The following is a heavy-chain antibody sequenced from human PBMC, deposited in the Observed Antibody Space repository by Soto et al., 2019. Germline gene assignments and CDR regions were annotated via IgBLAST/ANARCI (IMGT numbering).Heavy chain of an antibody. J-gene: IGHJ3*02. CDR3: AKAVSWPYDAFDI. Sequence: EVQLLESGGGLVQPGGSLRLSCAASGFTFSSYAMSWVRQAPGKGLEWVSAISGSGGSTYYADSVKGRFTISRDNSKNTLYLQMNSLRAEDTAVYDCAKAVSWPYDAFDIWGQGTMVTVSS. V-gene: IGHV3-23*01. CDR2: ISGSGGST. D-gene: IGHD2-8*01. CDR1: GFTFSSYA.